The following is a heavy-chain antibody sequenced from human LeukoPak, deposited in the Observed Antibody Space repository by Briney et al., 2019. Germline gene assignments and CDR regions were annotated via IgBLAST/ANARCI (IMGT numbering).Heavy chain of an antibody. V-gene: IGHV3-9*01. CDR1: GFTLRTYW. Sequence: GGSLRLSCAASGFTLRTYWMSWVRQAPGKGLEWVSGISWNSGSIGYADSVKGRFTISRDNAKNSLYLQMNSLRAEDTALYYCALSAADWGQGTLVTVSS. CDR3: ALSAAD. CDR2: ISWNSGSI. D-gene: IGHD2-2*01. J-gene: IGHJ4*02.